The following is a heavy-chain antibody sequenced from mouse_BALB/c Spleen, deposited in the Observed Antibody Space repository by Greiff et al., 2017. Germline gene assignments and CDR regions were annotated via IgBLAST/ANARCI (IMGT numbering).Heavy chain of an antibody. J-gene: IGHJ4*01. CDR2: IWSGGST. V-gene: IGHV2-2-2*01. Sequence: VQLQESGPGLVQPSQSLSITCTVSGFSLTSYGVHWVRQSPGKGLEWLGVIWSGGSTDYNAAFISRLSISKDNSKSQVFFKMNSLQADDTAIYYCVRKLLRPPYYAMDYWGQGTSVTVSS. D-gene: IGHD1-2*01. CDR1: GFSLTSYG. CDR3: VRKLLRPPYYAMDY.